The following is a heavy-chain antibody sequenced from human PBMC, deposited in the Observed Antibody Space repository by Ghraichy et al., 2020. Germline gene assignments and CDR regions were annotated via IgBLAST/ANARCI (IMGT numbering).Heavy chain of an antibody. CDR2: IYYSGST. J-gene: IGHJ6*03. Sequence: SQTLSLTCTVSGGSISSGDYYWSWIRQPPGKGLEWIGYIYYSGSTYYNPSLKSRVTISVDTSKNQFSLKLSSVTAADTAVYYCARDAPDDFWSGYYGGNYYMDVWGKGTTVTVSS. D-gene: IGHD3-3*01. V-gene: IGHV4-30-4*08. CDR1: GGSISSGDYY. CDR3: ARDAPDDFWSGYYGGNYYMDV.